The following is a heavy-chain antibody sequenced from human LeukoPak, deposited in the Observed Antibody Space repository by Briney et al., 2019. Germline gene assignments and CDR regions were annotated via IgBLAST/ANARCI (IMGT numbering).Heavy chain of an antibody. J-gene: IGHJ4*02. CDR1: GFTFSSYW. Sequence: GGTLRLSCAASGFTFSSYWMHWVRQAPGKGLVWVSRLNSDGSSYADSVTGRFTISRDNAKNTLYLQMNSLRAEDTAVYYCARVRSGYYYDYWGQGTLVTVSS. V-gene: IGHV3-74*01. D-gene: IGHD3-22*01. CDR3: ARVRSGYYYDY. CDR2: LNSDGS.